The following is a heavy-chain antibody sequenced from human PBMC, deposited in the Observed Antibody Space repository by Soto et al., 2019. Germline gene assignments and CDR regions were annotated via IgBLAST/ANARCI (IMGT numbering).Heavy chain of an antibody. D-gene: IGHD6-13*01. V-gene: IGHV3-33*01. CDR2: IWYDGSNK. J-gene: IGHJ6*02. CDR3: AREQQLPRYYYYGMDV. Sequence: GESLKICWAASGFTFSSYGMHWVRQAPGKGLEWVAVIWYDGSNKYYADSVKGRFTISRDNSKNTLYLQMNSLRAEDTAVYYCAREQQLPRYYYYGMDVWGQGTTVTVSS. CDR1: GFTFSSYG.